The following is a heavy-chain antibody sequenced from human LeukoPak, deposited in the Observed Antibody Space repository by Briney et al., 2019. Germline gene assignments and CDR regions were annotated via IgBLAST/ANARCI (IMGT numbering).Heavy chain of an antibody. Sequence: ASVKVSCKASGYTFSAFHIHWVRLAPGQGPEWMGWVNPNSGDTNYAQKFRGRVAMTRDTSINTAYMELSSLRSDDTAVYYCARSNYYGSQSEYWGQGTLVAVSS. V-gene: IGHV1-2*02. CDR3: ARSNYYGSQSEY. CDR2: VNPNSGDT. D-gene: IGHD3-10*01. J-gene: IGHJ4*02. CDR1: GYTFSAFH.